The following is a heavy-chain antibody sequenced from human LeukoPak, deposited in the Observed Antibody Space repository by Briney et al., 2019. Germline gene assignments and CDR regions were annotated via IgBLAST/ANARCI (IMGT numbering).Heavy chain of an antibody. CDR3: GRVVTGFDYYMDV. Sequence: PSETLSLTCTVSGDSISSSSYYWGWIRQPPGMGLEWIGNMYYSESSHYNPSLKSRATISVDTSKNQFSLKLSSVTAADTAVYYCGRVVTGFDYYMDVWGKGTTVIVS. V-gene: IGHV4-39*01. J-gene: IGHJ6*03. CDR2: MYYSESS. D-gene: IGHD1-14*01. CDR1: GDSISSSSYY.